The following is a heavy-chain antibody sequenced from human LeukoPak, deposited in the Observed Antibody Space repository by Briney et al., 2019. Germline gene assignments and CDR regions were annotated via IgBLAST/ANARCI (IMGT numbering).Heavy chain of an antibody. CDR1: GGSFSGYY. D-gene: IGHD5/OR15-5a*01. Sequence: SETLSLTCAVYGGSFSGYYWSWIRQPPGKGLEWIGEINHSGSTNYNPSLKSRVTISVNTSKNQFSLKLSSVTAADTAVYYCASTFRRYATHAFDIWGQGTMVTVSS. CDR3: ASTFRRYATHAFDI. J-gene: IGHJ3*02. V-gene: IGHV4-34*01. CDR2: INHSGST.